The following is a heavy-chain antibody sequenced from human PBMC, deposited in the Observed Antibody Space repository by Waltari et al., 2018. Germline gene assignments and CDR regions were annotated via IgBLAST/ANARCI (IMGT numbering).Heavy chain of an antibody. CDR1: GFTFSSYS. J-gene: IGHJ4*02. CDR2: NSSSSSYI. Sequence: EVQLVESGGGLVKPGGSLSLSCAASGFTFSSYSMNWVRQAPGKGLEWVSSNSSSSSYIYYADSVKGRFTISRDNAKKSLYLQMNSLRAEDTAVYYCARDFVAVAGTGWGQGTLVTVSS. V-gene: IGHV3-21*01. D-gene: IGHD6-19*01. CDR3: ARDFVAVAGTG.